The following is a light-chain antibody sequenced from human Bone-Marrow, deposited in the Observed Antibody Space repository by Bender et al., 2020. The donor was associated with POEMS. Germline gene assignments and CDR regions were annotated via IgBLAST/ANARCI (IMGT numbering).Light chain of an antibody. CDR3: QVWDRSDDNWV. Sequence: SYVLTQPPSVSVAPGETATITCGGTLFGPESVHWYQQHPGQAPVLVLYDDNDRPSGIPARFSGSNSGRTATLTISRVEAGDEADYFCQVWDRSDDNWVFGGGTKLTVL. J-gene: IGLJ3*02. CDR1: LFGPES. CDR2: DDN. V-gene: IGLV3-21*02.